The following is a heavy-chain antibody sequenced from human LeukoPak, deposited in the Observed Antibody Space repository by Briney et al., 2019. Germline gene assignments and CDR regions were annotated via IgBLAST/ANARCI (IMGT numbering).Heavy chain of an antibody. CDR2: IYTSGST. Sequence: PSETLSLTCTVSGGSISSYYWSWIRQPAGKGLEWIGRIYTSGSTNYNPSLKSRVTMSVDTSKKQFSLKMTSVTAADTAVYYCAREIGFKGWFDPWGQGTLVTVSS. J-gene: IGHJ5*02. D-gene: IGHD2-15*01. CDR1: GGSISSYY. V-gene: IGHV4-4*07. CDR3: AREIGFKGWFDP.